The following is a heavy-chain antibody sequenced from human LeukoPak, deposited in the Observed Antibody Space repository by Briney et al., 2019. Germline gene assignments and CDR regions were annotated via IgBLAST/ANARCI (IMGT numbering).Heavy chain of an antibody. CDR3: ARDSGSH. CDR2: IKPDGSAS. V-gene: IGHV3-7*05. J-gene: IGHJ4*02. Sequence: GGSLRLSCAASGFTFSSYWMTWVRQAPGKGLEWVGNIKPDGSASYYVDSVKGRFTISRDNANNSLYLQMNTLRAEDTAVYYCARDSGSHWGQGTLVTVSS. CDR1: GFTFSSYW. D-gene: IGHD1-26*01.